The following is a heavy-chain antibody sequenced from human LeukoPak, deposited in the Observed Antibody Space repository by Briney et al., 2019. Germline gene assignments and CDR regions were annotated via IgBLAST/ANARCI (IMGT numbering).Heavy chain of an antibody. J-gene: IGHJ5*02. CDR2: IIPIFGTA. Sequence: ASVKVSCKASGYTFTSYGISWVRQAPGQGLEWMGGIIPIFGTANYAQKFQGRVTITADKSTSTAYMELSSLRSEDTAVYYCARKVPNDSSGYYYRGQFDPWGQGTLVTVSS. D-gene: IGHD3-22*01. CDR1: GYTFTSYG. CDR3: ARKVPNDSSGYYYRGQFDP. V-gene: IGHV1-69*06.